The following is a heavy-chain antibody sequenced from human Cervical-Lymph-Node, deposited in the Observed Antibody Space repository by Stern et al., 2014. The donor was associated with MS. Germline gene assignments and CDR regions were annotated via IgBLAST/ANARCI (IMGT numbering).Heavy chain of an antibody. CDR3: TRDIAGAATGFDF. D-gene: IGHD4/OR15-4a*01. CDR2: ISPSSGTT. CDR1: GYTLSNHY. V-gene: IGHV1-46*01. Sequence: QVKLVQSGAAVKKPGTSVQVSCKASGYTLSNHYIHWVRQAPGQGLEWLGIISPSSGTTTFAQKFQGRLTMTRDTSTSTFYMDLSSLRSEDTAVYFCTRDIAGAATGFDFWGQGTLVTVSS. J-gene: IGHJ4*02.